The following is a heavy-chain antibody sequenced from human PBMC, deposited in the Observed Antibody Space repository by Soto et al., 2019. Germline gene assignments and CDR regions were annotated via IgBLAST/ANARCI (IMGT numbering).Heavy chain of an antibody. D-gene: IGHD3-16*01. CDR1: GFTFSNSG. CDR3: ARDSARVGETSPYWIDY. CDR2: IWFDGSKK. Sequence: QVQLVESGGGVVQPGRSLRLSCATSGFTFSNSGMHWVRQAPGKGLEWVAVIWFDGSKKYYADSMKGRFTISRDNSKNTLYLQMNSLRAEDTGVYYCARDSARVGETSPYWIDYWGQGILVIVSS. V-gene: IGHV3-33*01. J-gene: IGHJ4*02.